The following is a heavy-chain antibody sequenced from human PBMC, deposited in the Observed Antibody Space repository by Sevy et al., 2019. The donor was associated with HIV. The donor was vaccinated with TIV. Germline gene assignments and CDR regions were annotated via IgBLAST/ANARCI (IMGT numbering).Heavy chain of an antibody. V-gene: IGHV3-49*04. CDR3: TRGGGGRPFDP. Sequence: GGSLRLSCTASGFTFGDYAMSWVRQAPGKGLEWVGFIRSKAYGGTTEYAASVKGRFTISRDDSKSIAYLQMNSLKTEDTAVYYCTRGGGGRPFDPWGQGTLVTVSS. D-gene: IGHD2-15*01. J-gene: IGHJ5*02. CDR1: GFTFGDYA. CDR2: IRSKAYGGTT.